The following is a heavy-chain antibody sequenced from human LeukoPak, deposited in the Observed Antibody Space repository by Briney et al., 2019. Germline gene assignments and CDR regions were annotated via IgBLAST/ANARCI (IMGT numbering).Heavy chain of an antibody. CDR3: ARSPDYYDSSGYYYALNWFDP. CDR1: GYTFTGYY. J-gene: IGHJ5*02. V-gene: IGHV1-2*02. CDR2: INPNSGGT. Sequence: VSVKVSCKASGYTFTGYYMHWVRQAPGQGLEWMGWINPNSGGTNYAQKFQGRVTMTRDTSISTAYMELSRLRSDDTAVYYCARSPDYYDSSGYYYALNWFDPWGQGTLVTVSS. D-gene: IGHD3-22*01.